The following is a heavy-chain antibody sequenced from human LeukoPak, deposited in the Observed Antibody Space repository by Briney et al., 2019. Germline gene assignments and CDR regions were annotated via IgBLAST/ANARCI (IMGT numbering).Heavy chain of an antibody. D-gene: IGHD6-19*01. V-gene: IGHV4-39*01. CDR1: GGSISSSSYY. J-gene: IGHJ2*01. CDR3: ATTGVGAVAGNYWYFDL. Sequence: SETLSLTCTVSGGSISSSSYYWGWIRQPPGKGLEWIGSIYYSGSTYYNPSLKSRVTISVDTSKNQFSLKLSSVTAADTAVYYCATTGVGAVAGNYWYFDLWGRGTLVTVSS. CDR2: IYYSGST.